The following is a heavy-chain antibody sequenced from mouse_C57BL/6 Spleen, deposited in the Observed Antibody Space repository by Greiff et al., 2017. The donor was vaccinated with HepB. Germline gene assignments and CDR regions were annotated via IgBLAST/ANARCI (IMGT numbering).Heavy chain of an antibody. J-gene: IGHJ3*01. D-gene: IGHD2-3*01. V-gene: IGHV5-15*01. Sequence: EVKVVESGGGLVQPGGSLKLSCAASGFTFSDYGMAWVRQAPRKGPEWVAFISNLAYSIYYADTVTGRFTISRENAKNTLYLEMSSLRSEDTAMYYCAREDGYYGFAYWGQGTLVTVSA. CDR1: GFTFSDYG. CDR3: AREDGYYGFAY. CDR2: ISNLAYSI.